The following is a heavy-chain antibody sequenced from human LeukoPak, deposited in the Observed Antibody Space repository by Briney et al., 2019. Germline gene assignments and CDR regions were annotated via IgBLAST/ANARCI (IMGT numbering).Heavy chain of an antibody. J-gene: IGHJ4*02. CDR1: GVSISSGGYS. V-gene: IGHV4-30-2*01. D-gene: IGHD2-2*01. CDR2: IYHSGST. CDR3: ARLGSTAALDY. Sequence: SQTLSLTCAVSGVSISSGGYSWRWIRQPPGKGLEWIGYIYHSGSTYYHPSLKSRVTISVDRSKNQFSLKLSSVTAADTAVYYCARLGSTAALDYWGQGTLVTVSS.